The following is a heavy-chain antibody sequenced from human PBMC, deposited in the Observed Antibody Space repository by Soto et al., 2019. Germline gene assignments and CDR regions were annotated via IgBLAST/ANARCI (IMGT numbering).Heavy chain of an antibody. Sequence: QVQLQESGPGLVKPSETLSLTCAVSGDSISSYYCMWIRQPPGKGLESIGYVYYCRSANYNPSLKSRVTLSVDTSTKQCSLTLSSMTAADTAVYYCALRSMAVVPEYWGQGTLVTVSS. V-gene: IGHV4-59*01. D-gene: IGHD3-22*01. CDR3: ALRSMAVVPEY. CDR2: VYYCRSA. CDR1: GDSISSYY. J-gene: IGHJ4*02.